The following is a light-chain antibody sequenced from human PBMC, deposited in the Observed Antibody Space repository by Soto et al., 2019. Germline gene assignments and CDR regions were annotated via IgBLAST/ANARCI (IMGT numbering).Light chain of an antibody. CDR3: QQRSSWPRLT. Sequence: EIVLTQSPATLSLSPGERAPLSCMASQSVSRYLAWYQQKAGQAPRLLIYDASNRATGIPARFSGSGSGTDFTLTISSLEPEDFAIYYCQQRSSWPRLTFGGGTKVDIK. CDR2: DAS. CDR1: QSVSRY. V-gene: IGKV3-11*01. J-gene: IGKJ4*01.